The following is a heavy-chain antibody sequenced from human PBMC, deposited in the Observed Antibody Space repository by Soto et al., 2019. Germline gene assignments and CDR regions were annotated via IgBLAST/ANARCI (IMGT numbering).Heavy chain of an antibody. V-gene: IGHV1-69*13. CDR1: GYTFTSYA. D-gene: IGHD6-19*01. CDR2: IIPIFGTA. J-gene: IGHJ4*02. Sequence: SVKVSCKASGYTFTSYAISWVRQAPGQGLEWMGGIIPIFGTANYAQKFQGRVTITADESTSTAYMELSSLRSEDTAVYYCASDQMYSSGSDFDSWGQGTLVTVSS. CDR3: ASDQMYSSGSDFDS.